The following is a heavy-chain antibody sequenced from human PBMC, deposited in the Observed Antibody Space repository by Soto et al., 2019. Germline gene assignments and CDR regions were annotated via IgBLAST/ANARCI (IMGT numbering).Heavy chain of an antibody. D-gene: IGHD3-10*01. Sequence: EVQLLESGGGLVQPAGSLRLSCVASGFTFNDYCMSWVRQAPGKGLEWVSGISGRVGTTFHTDSVRGRFTISRDNSKNTLFRQMSSLRGDDTAIYYCAKDLAPYGEGNYWETFDTWGQGTHVPVSS. CDR1: GFTFNDYC. CDR2: ISGRVGTT. V-gene: IGHV3-23*01. J-gene: IGHJ4*02. CDR3: AKDLAPYGEGNYWETFDT.